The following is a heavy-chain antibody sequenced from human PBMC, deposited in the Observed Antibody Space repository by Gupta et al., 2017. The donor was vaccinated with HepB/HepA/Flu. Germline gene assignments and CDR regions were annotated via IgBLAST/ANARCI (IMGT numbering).Heavy chain of an antibody. D-gene: IGHD6-19*01. V-gene: IGHV3-23*01. CDR2: ISGSGTNT. CDR1: GFTFSGYG. Sequence: EVQLLESGGGLVQSGGALRLSCAASGFTFSGYGITWVRQAPGKGLEWVSSISGSGTNTYYADSVKGRFSVTRDNSENTVFLQMNSLRAEDTAVYYCAKGIGSSPWYPFDYWGRGTLVTVSS. J-gene: IGHJ4*02. CDR3: AKGIGSSPWYPFDY.